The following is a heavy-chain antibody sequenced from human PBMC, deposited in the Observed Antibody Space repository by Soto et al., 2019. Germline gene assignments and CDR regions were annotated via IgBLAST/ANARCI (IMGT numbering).Heavy chain of an antibody. Sequence: ASVKVSCKASGYTFTGYYMHWVRQAPGQGLEWMGWINPNSGGTNYAQKFQGWVTMTRDTSISTAYMELSRLRSDDTAVYYCARGGLLWFGEFANYYYYGMDVWGQGTTVTVSS. D-gene: IGHD3-10*01. CDR3: ARGGLLWFGEFANYYYYGMDV. CDR2: INPNSGGT. J-gene: IGHJ6*02. CDR1: GYTFTGYY. V-gene: IGHV1-2*04.